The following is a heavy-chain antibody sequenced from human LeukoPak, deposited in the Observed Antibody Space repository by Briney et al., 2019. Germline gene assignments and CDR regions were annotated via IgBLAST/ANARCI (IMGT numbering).Heavy chain of an antibody. D-gene: IGHD1-26*01. CDR2: ISYDGSNK. J-gene: IGHJ4*02. Sequence: GRSLRLSCAASGFTFSSYAMHWVRQAPGKGLEWVAVISYDGSNKYYADSVKGRFTISRDNSKNTLYLQMNSLRAEDTAVYYCAGSGSYYRLDYWGQGTLVTVSS. CDR3: AGSGSYYRLDY. CDR1: GFTFSSYA. V-gene: IGHV3-30*04.